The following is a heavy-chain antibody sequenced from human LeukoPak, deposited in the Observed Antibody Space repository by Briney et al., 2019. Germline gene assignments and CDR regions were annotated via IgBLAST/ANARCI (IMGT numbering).Heavy chain of an antibody. CDR1: GFTFSSYA. CDR3: ARYRDHSGNYFDH. Sequence: AGGSLRLSCAASGFTFSSYAMHWVRQAPGKGLEWVAVISYDGSNKYYADSVKGRFTISRDNSKNTLYLQMNSLRDEDTAVYYCARYRDHSGNYFDHWGQGTLVTVSS. J-gene: IGHJ5*02. D-gene: IGHD3-22*01. CDR2: ISYDGSNK. V-gene: IGHV3-30-3*01.